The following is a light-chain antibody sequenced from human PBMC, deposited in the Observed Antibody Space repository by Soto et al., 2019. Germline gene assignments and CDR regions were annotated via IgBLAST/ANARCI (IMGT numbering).Light chain of an antibody. CDR1: QSVSSN. V-gene: IGKV3-15*01. CDR3: QQYNNWPPTWT. J-gene: IGKJ1*01. CDR2: GAS. Sequence: EIVMTQSPATLSVSPGERATLSCRASQSVSSNLAWYQQKPGQAPRLLIYGASTSATGIPARFSGSGSGTEFTLTISSLQSEDFAVDYCQQYNNWPPTWTFGQGTKVEIK.